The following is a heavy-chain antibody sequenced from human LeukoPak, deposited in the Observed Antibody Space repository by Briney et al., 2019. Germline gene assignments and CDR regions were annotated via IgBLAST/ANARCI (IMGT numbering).Heavy chain of an antibody. D-gene: IGHD3-16*01. V-gene: IGHV3-53*01. Sequence: GGSLRLSCAGSEGTVTSNYRRWVRQAPGKGLQWVSVIYPGGDIYYADSVKGRFIISRDNSKNTLSLQMNSLTAGDTAVYYCVRGPRYYDDSGFHYGVFDIWGQGTVVTVSS. CDR3: VRGPRYYDDSGFHYGVFDI. J-gene: IGHJ3*02. CDR1: EGTVTSNY. CDR2: IYPGGDI.